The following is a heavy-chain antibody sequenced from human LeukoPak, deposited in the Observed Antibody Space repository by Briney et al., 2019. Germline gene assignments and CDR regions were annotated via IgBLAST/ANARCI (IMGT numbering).Heavy chain of an antibody. D-gene: IGHD2-15*01. CDR3: ARDSGGSCYDCGVGDNWFDP. V-gene: IGHV4-59*01. CDR1: GGSISSYY. CDR2: IYYSGST. J-gene: IGHJ5*02. Sequence: KSSETLSLTCTVSGGSISSYYWSWIRQPPGKGLEWIGYIYYSGSTNYNPSLKSRVTISVDTSKNQFSLKLSSVTAADTAVYYCARDSGGSCYDCGVGDNWFDPWGQGTLVTVSS.